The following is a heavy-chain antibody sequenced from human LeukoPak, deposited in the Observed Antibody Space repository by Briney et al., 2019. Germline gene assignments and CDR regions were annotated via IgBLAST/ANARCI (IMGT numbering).Heavy chain of an antibody. V-gene: IGHV1-69*04. CDR3: ARALAAAGTLFDY. D-gene: IGHD6-13*01. Sequence: SVKVSCKASGGTFSSYAISWVRQAPGQGLEWMGRIIPILGIANYAQKFQGRVTITADKSTSTAYMELSSLRSEDTAVYYCARALAAAGTLFDYWGQGTLVTVSS. CDR2: IIPILGIA. CDR1: GGTFSSYA. J-gene: IGHJ4*02.